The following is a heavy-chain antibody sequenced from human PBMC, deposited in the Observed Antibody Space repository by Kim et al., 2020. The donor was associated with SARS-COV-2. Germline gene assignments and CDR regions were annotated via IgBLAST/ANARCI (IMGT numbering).Heavy chain of an antibody. V-gene: IGHV1-69*04. Sequence: QGRVTITADKATSTAYMELSSLRSEDTAVYYCARGAHYYDSSGYSKDFDYWGQGTLVTVSS. J-gene: IGHJ4*02. D-gene: IGHD3-22*01. CDR3: ARGAHYYDSSGYSKDFDY.